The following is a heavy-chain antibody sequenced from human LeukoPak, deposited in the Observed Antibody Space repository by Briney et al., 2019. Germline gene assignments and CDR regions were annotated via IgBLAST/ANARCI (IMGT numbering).Heavy chain of an antibody. Sequence: GGSLRLSCAASGFTFATYAMSWVRQAPGKGLEWVSGITGSGGTTNYADSVKGRFTISRDNAKNTLYLQMNSLRAEDTAVYYCARVPDSGSAIDYWGQGTLVTVSS. J-gene: IGHJ4*02. CDR1: GFTFATYA. V-gene: IGHV3-23*01. CDR2: ITGSGGTT. CDR3: ARVPDSGSAIDY. D-gene: IGHD1-26*01.